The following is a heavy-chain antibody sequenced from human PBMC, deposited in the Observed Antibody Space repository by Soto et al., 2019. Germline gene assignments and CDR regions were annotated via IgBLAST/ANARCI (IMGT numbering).Heavy chain of an antibody. Sequence: EVQLVESGGGLVKPGGSLRLSCAASGFTFSSYSMNWVRQAPGKGLEWVSSISSSSSYIYYADSVKGRFTISRDNAKNSLYLQMNSLRAEDTAVYYCARDPKAGWFGESTHHDAFDIWGQGTMVTVSS. CDR2: ISSSSSYI. CDR3: ARDPKAGWFGESTHHDAFDI. V-gene: IGHV3-21*01. CDR1: GFTFSSYS. J-gene: IGHJ3*02. D-gene: IGHD3-10*01.